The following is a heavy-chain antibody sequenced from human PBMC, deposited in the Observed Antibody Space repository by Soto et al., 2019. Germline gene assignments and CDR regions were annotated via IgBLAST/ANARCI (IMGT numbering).Heavy chain of an antibody. Sequence: ASVKVSCKASGYSFTSYDIIWVRQATGQGLEWMGWMNPSTGNTDSAEKFQGRLTMTRNTSISTVYMELSSLSFEDTAVYYCARDTQAYCGGDCYSDHGMDVWGQGTTVTLSS. CDR3: ARDTQAYCGGDCYSDHGMDV. J-gene: IGHJ6*02. D-gene: IGHD2-21*02. CDR2: MNPSTGNT. V-gene: IGHV1-8*01. CDR1: GYSFTSYD.